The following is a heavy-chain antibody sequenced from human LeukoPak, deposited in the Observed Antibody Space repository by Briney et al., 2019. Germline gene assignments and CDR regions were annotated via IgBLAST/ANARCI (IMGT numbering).Heavy chain of an antibody. CDR1: GGSFSGYY. Sequence: SETLSLTCAVYGGSFSGYYWSWIRQPPRKGLEWIGEINHSGSTNYNPSLTSRVTISVDTSKNQFSLKLSSVTAADTAVYYCARLDGPGQCFNYWGQGTPVTVSS. CDR3: ARLDGPGQCFNY. D-gene: IGHD5-24*01. J-gene: IGHJ4*02. V-gene: IGHV4-34*01. CDR2: INHSGST.